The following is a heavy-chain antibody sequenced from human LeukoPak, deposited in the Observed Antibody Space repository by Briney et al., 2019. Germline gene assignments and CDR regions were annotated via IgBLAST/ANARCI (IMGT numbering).Heavy chain of an antibody. V-gene: IGHV3-7*01. J-gene: IGHJ4*02. CDR2: IKEDGSGT. Sequence: SLCCAASGSTFKRYWLNWCRQVPGEGRECLANIKEDGSGTYYADSVKGRFTISRDNPKNLLFLQINSLTAEDTAVYYCARETPRRGETRDGYRWGQGTLVTVS. D-gene: IGHD5-24*01. CDR1: GSTFKRYW. CDR3: ARETPRRGETRDGYR.